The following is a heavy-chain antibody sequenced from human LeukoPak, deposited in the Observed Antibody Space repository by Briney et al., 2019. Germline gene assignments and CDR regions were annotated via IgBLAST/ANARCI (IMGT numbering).Heavy chain of an antibody. Sequence: ASVKVSCKASGYTFTSYDINWVRQATGQGLEWMGWMNPNSGNTGYAQKFQGRVTMTTDTSTSTAYMELRSLRSDDTAVYYCARDMYYYDSSGSGVYWGQGTLVTVSS. CDR1: GYTFTSYD. V-gene: IGHV1-8*01. CDR3: ARDMYYYDSSGSGVY. J-gene: IGHJ4*02. D-gene: IGHD3-22*01. CDR2: MNPNSGNT.